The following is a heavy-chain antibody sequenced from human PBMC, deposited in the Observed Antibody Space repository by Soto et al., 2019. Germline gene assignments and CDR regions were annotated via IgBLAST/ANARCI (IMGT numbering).Heavy chain of an antibody. J-gene: IGHJ6*02. Sequence: QLQLQESGPGLVKPSETLSLTCTVSGGSISSSSYYWGWIRQPPGKGLEWIGSIYYSGSTYYNPSLKSRVTISVDTSKNQFSLKLSSVTAADTAVYYCARQAEYCSGGSCYPGDYYYGMDVWGQGTTVTVSS. CDR3: ARQAEYCSGGSCYPGDYYYGMDV. CDR2: IYYSGST. D-gene: IGHD2-15*01. V-gene: IGHV4-39*01. CDR1: GGSISSSSYY.